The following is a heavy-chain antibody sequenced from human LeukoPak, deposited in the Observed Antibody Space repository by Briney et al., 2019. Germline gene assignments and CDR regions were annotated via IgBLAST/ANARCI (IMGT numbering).Heavy chain of an antibody. CDR2: IYHSGST. CDR1: GGSISSSNW. Sequence: KSSETLSLTCAVSGGSISSSNWWSWVRQPPGKGLEWIGEIYHSGSTNYNPSLKSRVTISVDKSKNQFSLKLSSVTAADTAVFYCARDRLDIVVFPSSKNRRYMDVWGKGTTVTVSS. CDR3: ARDRLDIVVFPSSKNRRYMDV. V-gene: IGHV4-4*02. D-gene: IGHD2-15*01. J-gene: IGHJ6*03.